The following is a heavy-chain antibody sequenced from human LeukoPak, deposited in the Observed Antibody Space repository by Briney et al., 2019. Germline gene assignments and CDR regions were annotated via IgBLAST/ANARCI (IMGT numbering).Heavy chain of an antibody. CDR3: AKTRDTVLNEY. CDR2: ISPYNGHT. Sequence: ASVKLSCKASGYIFNNYGISWVRHAPGQGLEWMGWISPYNGHTKYAPNLQDRLTMTTDTSTSTAYMELRSLRSDDTAVYYCAKTRDTVLNEYWGQGTLVTVSS. J-gene: IGHJ4*02. V-gene: IGHV1-18*01. CDR1: GYIFNNYG.